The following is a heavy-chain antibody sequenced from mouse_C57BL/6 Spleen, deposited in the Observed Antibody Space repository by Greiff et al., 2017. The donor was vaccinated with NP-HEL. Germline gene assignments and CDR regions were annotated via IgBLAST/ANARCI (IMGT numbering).Heavy chain of an antibody. V-gene: IGHV1-61*01. D-gene: IGHD1-1*02. CDR1: GYTFTSYW. J-gene: IGHJ2*01. CDR3: ARDYQYYFDY. Sequence: QVHVKQPGAELVRPGSSVKLSCKASGYTFTSYWMDWVKQRPGQGLEWIGNIYPSDSETHYNQKFKDKATLTVDKSSSTAYMQLSSLTSEDSAVYYCARDYQYYFDYWGQGTTLTVSS. CDR2: IYPSDSET.